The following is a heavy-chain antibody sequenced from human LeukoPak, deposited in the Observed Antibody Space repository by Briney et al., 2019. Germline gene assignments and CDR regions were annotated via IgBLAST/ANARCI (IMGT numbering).Heavy chain of an antibody. CDR2: INSDGSSS. D-gene: IGHD3-10*01. CDR3: ARVRFGDLNYFDY. V-gene: IGHV3-74*01. Sequence: GESLKISCAASGFTFSSYWMHWVRQAPGKGLVWVSRINSDGSSSTYADSVKGRFTISRDNAKNTLYLQMNSLRAEDTAVYYCARVRFGDLNYFDYWGQGTLVTVSS. J-gene: IGHJ4*02. CDR1: GFTFSSYW.